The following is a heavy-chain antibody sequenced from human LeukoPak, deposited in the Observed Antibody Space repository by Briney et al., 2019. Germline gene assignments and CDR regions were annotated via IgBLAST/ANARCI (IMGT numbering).Heavy chain of an antibody. D-gene: IGHD1-26*01. CDR2: IKQDGSEK. Sequence: GGSLRLSCAAAGFTFSTYWMSWVRQAPGKGLEWVANIKQDGSEKYYMDSVKGRFTISRDNAKNSLDLQMNSLRAEDTAVYYCASAPMTYSGTYYGEDYWGQGTLVTVST. J-gene: IGHJ4*02. CDR1: GFTFSTYW. CDR3: ASAPMTYSGTYYGEDY. V-gene: IGHV3-7*01.